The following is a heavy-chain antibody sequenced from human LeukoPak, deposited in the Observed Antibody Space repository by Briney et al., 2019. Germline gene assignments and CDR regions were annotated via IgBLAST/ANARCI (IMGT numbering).Heavy chain of an antibody. J-gene: IGHJ2*01. Sequence: SQTLSLTCTVSGGSISSGDSYWSWIRQPPGKGLEWIGYIYYSGSTYYNPSLKSRVTISVDTSKNQFSLKLSSVTAADTAVYYCAREMTTVTSRAHFDLWGRGTLVTVSS. V-gene: IGHV4-30-4*01. CDR3: AREMTTVTSRAHFDL. CDR1: GGSISSGDSY. CDR2: IYYSGST. D-gene: IGHD4-4*01.